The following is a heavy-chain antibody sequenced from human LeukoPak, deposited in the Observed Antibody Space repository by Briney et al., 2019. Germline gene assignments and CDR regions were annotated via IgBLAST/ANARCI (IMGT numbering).Heavy chain of an antibody. CDR1: GYTFTSYD. CDR2: MNPNSGNT. J-gene: IGHJ4*02. Sequence: GASVKVSCKASGYTFTSYDINWVRQATGQGLEWMGWMNPNSGNTGYAQKFQGRVTMTRNTSISTAYMELSSLRSEDTAVYYCARGPVPRTIFGVVIWRYFDYWGQGTLVTVSS. D-gene: IGHD3-3*01. V-gene: IGHV1-8*01. CDR3: ARGPVPRTIFGVVIWRYFDY.